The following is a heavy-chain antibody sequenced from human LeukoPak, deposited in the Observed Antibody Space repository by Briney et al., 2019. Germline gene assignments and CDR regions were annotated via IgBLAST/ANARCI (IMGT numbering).Heavy chain of an antibody. J-gene: IGHJ5*02. D-gene: IGHD3-10*02. CDR3: ASVRGVKRYNWFDP. Sequence: GASVKVSCKASGYTFTDYYIHWMRQAPGQGLEWMGWINPKRGVTTYAQKFQGRVTMTRDTSITTAYMELTRLRSDDTTIYYCASVRGVKRYNWFDPWGQGTLVTVSS. CDR2: INPKRGVT. V-gene: IGHV1-2*02. CDR1: GYTFTDYY.